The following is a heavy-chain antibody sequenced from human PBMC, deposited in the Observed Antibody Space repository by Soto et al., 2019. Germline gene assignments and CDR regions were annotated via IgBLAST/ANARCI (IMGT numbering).Heavy chain of an antibody. Sequence: XSVKVSCPASGCTFTGYYMHWGRQAPGQGLEWMGWINPNSGGTNYAQKFQCRVTMTRDTSISTAYMELSGLRSDDTAVYYCARGKDRYSYGMGHFDYSGQGTLVTVSS. CDR3: ARGKDRYSYGMGHFDY. CDR2: INPNSGGT. CDR1: GCTFTGYY. D-gene: IGHD5-18*01. V-gene: IGHV1-2*02. J-gene: IGHJ4*02.